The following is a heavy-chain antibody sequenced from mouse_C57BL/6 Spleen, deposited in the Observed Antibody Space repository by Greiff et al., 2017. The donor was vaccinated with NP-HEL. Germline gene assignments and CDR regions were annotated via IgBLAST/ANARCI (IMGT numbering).Heavy chain of an antibody. J-gene: IGHJ1*03. V-gene: IGHV10-3*01. CDR1: GFTFNTYA. Sequence: EVQRVESGGGLVQPKGSLKLSCAASGFTFNTYAMHWVRQAPGKGLEWVARIRSKSSNYATYYADSVKDRFTISRDDSQSMLYLQMNNLKTEDTAMYYCVRDQVTSYYSYWYFDVWGTGTTVTVSS. CDR2: IRSKSSNYAT. D-gene: IGHD2-12*01. CDR3: VRDQVTSYYSYWYFDV.